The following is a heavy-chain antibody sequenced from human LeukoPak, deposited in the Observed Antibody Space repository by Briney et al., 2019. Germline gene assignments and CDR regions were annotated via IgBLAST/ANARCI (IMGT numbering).Heavy chain of an antibody. V-gene: IGHV3-33*01. D-gene: IGHD5-18*01. CDR1: GFTFSSYG. Sequence: GRSLRLSCAASGFTFSSYGMHWVRQAPGKGLEWVAVIWYDGSNKHYADSVKGRFTISRDNSKNTLYLQMNSLRAEDTAVYYCARDLLTPYSAFDYWGQGTLVTVSS. CDR3: ARDLLTPYSAFDY. J-gene: IGHJ4*02. CDR2: IWYDGSNK.